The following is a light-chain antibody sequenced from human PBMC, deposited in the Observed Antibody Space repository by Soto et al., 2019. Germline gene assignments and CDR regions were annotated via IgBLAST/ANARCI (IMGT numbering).Light chain of an antibody. V-gene: IGKV3-20*01. CDR1: QSVSNKY. J-gene: IGKJ1*01. CDR2: GAS. Sequence: EIVLTQSPGTLSLSPGERATLSCRASQSVSNKYVAWYQQKPGQAPRVLIYGASSRATGIPDRFSGSGSGTDFTLTISRLEPEDFAVYYCQQYGLSPRTFGQGTKVEIK. CDR3: QQYGLSPRT.